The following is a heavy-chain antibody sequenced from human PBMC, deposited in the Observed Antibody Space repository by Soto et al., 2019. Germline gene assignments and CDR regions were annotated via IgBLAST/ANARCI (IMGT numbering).Heavy chain of an antibody. CDR2: IYYSGST. D-gene: IGHD6-13*01. V-gene: IGHV4-59*05. CDR3: ARYPVKGAAGFDY. J-gene: IGHJ4*02. Sequence: SETLSLTCTVSGGSISSYYWSWIRQPPGKGLEWIGSIYYSGSTYYNPSLKSRVTISVDTSKNQFSLKLSSVTAADTAVYYCARYPVKGAAGFDYWGQGTLVTVSS. CDR1: GGSISSYY.